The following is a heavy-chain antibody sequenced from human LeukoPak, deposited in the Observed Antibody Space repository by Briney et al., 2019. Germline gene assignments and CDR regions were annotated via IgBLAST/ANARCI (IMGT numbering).Heavy chain of an antibody. CDR1: GFTFSSYA. V-gene: IGHV3-23*01. Sequence: PGGSLRLSCAASGFTFSSYAMSWVRQAPGKGLEWVSAISGSGGSTYYADSVKGRFTISRDNSKNTLYLQMNSLRAEDTAVYYCAVIPDSSGYYSKTPYDAFDIWGQGTMVTVSS. CDR3: AVIPDSSGYYSKTPYDAFDI. J-gene: IGHJ3*02. CDR2: ISGSGGST. D-gene: IGHD3-22*01.